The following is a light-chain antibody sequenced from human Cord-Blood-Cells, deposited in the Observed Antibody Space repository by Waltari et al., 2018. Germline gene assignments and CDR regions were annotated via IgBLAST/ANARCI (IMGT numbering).Light chain of an antibody. CDR3: QVWDSSSDHYV. V-gene: IGLV3-21*04. Sequence: SYVLTQPPSVSVAPGKTARITCGGNNIGSKSVHWYQQKPGQAPVLVIYYDSDRPSGIPERFSGSNSVNTATLTSSRVEAGDEADYYCQVWDSSSDHYVFGTGTKVTVL. CDR1: NIGSKS. J-gene: IGLJ1*01. CDR2: YDS.